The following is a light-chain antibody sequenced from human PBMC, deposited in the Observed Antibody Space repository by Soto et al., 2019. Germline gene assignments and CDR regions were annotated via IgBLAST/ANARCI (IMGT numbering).Light chain of an antibody. CDR3: LQYGSSPST. Sequence: EIALTQSPGIMSLSPGERATLSCRASQSVSSSYLAWYQQKPGQAPRPLIYGASSRATGIPDRFSGSGSGTDFTLTISRLEPEDFAVYYCLQYGSSPSTFGQGTKLEIK. CDR2: GAS. V-gene: IGKV3-20*01. J-gene: IGKJ2*01. CDR1: QSVSSSY.